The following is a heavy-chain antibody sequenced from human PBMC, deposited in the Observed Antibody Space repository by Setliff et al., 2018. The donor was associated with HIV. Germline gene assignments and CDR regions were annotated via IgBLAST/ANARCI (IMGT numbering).Heavy chain of an antibody. CDR2: IIPIFGTA. Sequence: ASVKVSCKTSRGTFSSYAVSWVRQGPGQGLERMGGIIPIFGTAKYAQKFQGRVIITADESSTTAYVELSSLRSDDTAVYYCARDGLLEAGIRFDYWGQGTLVTVSS. V-gene: IGHV1-69*13. CDR1: RGTFSSYA. CDR3: ARDGLLEAGIRFDY. J-gene: IGHJ4*02. D-gene: IGHD6-19*01.